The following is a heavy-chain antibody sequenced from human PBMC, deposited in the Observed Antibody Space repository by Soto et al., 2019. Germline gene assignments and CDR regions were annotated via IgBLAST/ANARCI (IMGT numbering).Heavy chain of an antibody. D-gene: IGHD5-12*01. V-gene: IGHV4-31*03. Sequence: TFETLSLTCTVSGGSISSRGYYWSWIRQHPGKGLEWIGYIYYSGSTYYNPSLKSRVTISVDTSKNQFSLKLSSVTAADTAVYYCASSFNGYGLDYWGQGTLVTVSS. CDR2: IYYSGST. J-gene: IGHJ4*02. CDR3: ASSFNGYGLDY. CDR1: GGSISSRGYY.